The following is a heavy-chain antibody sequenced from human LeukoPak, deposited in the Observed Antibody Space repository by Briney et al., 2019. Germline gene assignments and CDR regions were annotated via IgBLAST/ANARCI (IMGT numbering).Heavy chain of an antibody. CDR3: AKTIEYGSGSYYYDY. V-gene: IGHV3-21*01. D-gene: IGHD3-10*01. CDR2: ISSSSSYT. Sequence: GGSLRLSCAASGFTFSSYSMNWVRQAPGKGLEWVSSISSSSSYTYYADSVKGRFTISRDNAKNSLYLQMNSLRAEDTAVYYCAKTIEYGSGSYYYDYWGQGTLVTVSS. J-gene: IGHJ4*02. CDR1: GFTFSSYS.